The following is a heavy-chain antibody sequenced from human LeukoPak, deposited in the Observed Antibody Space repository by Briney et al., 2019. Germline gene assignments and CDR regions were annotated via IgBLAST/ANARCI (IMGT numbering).Heavy chain of an antibody. CDR3: ARQADSYGSYYFDY. CDR1: GYTFTSYG. D-gene: IGHD5-18*01. J-gene: IGHJ4*02. V-gene: IGHV1-18*01. Sequence: ASVKVSCKASGYTFTSYGISWVRQAPGQGLEWMGWISAYNGNTNYVQKLQGRVTMTTDTSTSTAYMELRSLRSDDTAVYYCARQADSYGSYYFDYWGQGTLVTVSS. CDR2: ISAYNGNT.